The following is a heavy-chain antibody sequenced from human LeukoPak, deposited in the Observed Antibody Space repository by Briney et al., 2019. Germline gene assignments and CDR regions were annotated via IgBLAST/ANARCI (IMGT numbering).Heavy chain of an antibody. CDR2: IKEDGSEK. D-gene: IGHD6-6*01. Sequence: QSGGSLRLSCVDSGFTFNKYWMSWVRQAPGKGLEWVANIKEDGSEKYYVNSVKGRFTISRDNAKKTLYLQMSSLRVEDTAVYYCARALGIAASYWGQGTLVTVSS. CDR1: GFTFNKYW. J-gene: IGHJ4*02. CDR3: ARALGIAASY. V-gene: IGHV3-7*04.